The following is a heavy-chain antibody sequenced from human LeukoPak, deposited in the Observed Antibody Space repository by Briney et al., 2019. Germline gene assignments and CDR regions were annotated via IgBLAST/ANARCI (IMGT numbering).Heavy chain of an antibody. V-gene: IGHV3-21*01. CDR3: ARLADYDSSGYYFVALAFDI. Sequence: GGSLRLSCAAYGFTFSSYSMNWVRQAPGKGLKWVSSISSSSSYIYYADSVKGRFTISRDNAKNSLYLQMNSLRAEDTAVYYCARLADYDSSGYYFVALAFDIWGQGTMVTVSP. D-gene: IGHD3-22*01. CDR1: GFTFSSYS. J-gene: IGHJ3*02. CDR2: ISSSSSYI.